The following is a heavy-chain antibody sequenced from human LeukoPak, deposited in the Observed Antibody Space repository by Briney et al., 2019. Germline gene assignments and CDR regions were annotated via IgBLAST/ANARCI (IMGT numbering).Heavy chain of an antibody. D-gene: IGHD6-13*01. CDR1: GGSISSSNW. Sequence: PSQTLSLTCTVSGGSISSSNWWSWVRQPPGKGLEWIGEIYHSGSTNYNPSLKSRVTISVDKSKNRFSLKLSSVTAADTAVYYCARLRIAAAGYYFDYWGQGTLVTVSS. CDR3: ARLRIAAAGYYFDY. V-gene: IGHV4-4*02. CDR2: IYHSGST. J-gene: IGHJ4*02.